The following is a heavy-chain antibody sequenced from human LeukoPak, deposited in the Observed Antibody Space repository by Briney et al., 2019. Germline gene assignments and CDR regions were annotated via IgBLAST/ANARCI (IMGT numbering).Heavy chain of an antibody. CDR2: ISGNSVST. V-gene: IGHV3-23*01. CDR1: KFTFNSYE. Sequence: EGSLRLSCAASKFTFNSYEMNWVRQAPGKGLEWVSGISGNSVSTYYADSVEGRFTISRDNSKNTLFLQMSSLRAEDTAVYYCARAYSSSWYDFWGQGTLVTVSS. D-gene: IGHD6-13*01. J-gene: IGHJ5*01. CDR3: ARAYSSSWYDF.